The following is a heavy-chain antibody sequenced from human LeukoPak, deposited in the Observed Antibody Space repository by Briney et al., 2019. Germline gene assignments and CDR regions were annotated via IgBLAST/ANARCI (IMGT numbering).Heavy chain of an antibody. J-gene: IGHJ5*02. CDR3: AKGAAATVYSAFDP. CDR2: ISYDGSNK. V-gene: IGHV3-30*18. D-gene: IGHD2-15*01. CDR1: GFTFSSYG. Sequence: GGSLRLSCAASGFTFSSYGMHRVRQAPGKGLEWVAVISYDGSNKYYADSVKGRFTISRDNSKNTLYLQMNSLRAEDTAVYYCAKGAAATVYSAFDPWGQGTLVTVSS.